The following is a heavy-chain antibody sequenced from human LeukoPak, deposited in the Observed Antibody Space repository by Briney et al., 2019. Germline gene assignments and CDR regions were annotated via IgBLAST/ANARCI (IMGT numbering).Heavy chain of an antibody. J-gene: IGHJ4*02. CDR1: GYTLTELS. D-gene: IGHD3-22*01. V-gene: IGHV1-24*01. CDR3: ATVAYYHDSRGFYDY. CDR2: FDLEDGET. Sequence: AAVKVSCKFSGYTLTELSMHGVRQAPGRGLEWMGGFDLEDGETIYAQKLQGRGTMTEHTSTDTAYMELSSLRSEDTAMYYCATVAYYHDSRGFYDYWGQGTLVTVSS.